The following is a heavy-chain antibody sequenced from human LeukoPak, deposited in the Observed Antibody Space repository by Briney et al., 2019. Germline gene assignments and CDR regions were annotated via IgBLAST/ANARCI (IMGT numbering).Heavy chain of an antibody. CDR1: GGSFSGYY. D-gene: IGHD3-16*01. Sequence: PSETLSLTCAVYGGSFSGYYWTWIRQSPGRGLEWIGEINHSGSTKYNPSLKSRVTISVDMSKNQFSLNLSSVTAADTAVYYCARGWPGGYLDYWGQGTLVTVSS. V-gene: IGHV4-34*01. CDR2: INHSGST. J-gene: IGHJ4*02. CDR3: ARGWPGGYLDY.